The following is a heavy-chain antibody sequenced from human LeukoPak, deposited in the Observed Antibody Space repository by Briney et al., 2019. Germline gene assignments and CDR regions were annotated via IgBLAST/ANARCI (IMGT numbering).Heavy chain of an antibody. CDR3: ARSRRMDV. J-gene: IGHJ6*02. Sequence: GGSLRLSCAASXXXXXXXXXSXVXQAXXKGLEWVSVIYSGGSTYYADSVKGRFTISRHNSKNTLYLQMNSLRAEDTAVYYCARSRRMDVWGQGTTVTVSS. CDR2: IYSGGST. CDR1: XXXXXXXX. V-gene: IGHV3-53*04. D-gene: IGHD6-6*01.